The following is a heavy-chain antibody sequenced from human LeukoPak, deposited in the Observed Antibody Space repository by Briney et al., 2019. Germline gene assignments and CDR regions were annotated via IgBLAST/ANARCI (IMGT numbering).Heavy chain of an antibody. CDR1: GFTFSSYA. D-gene: IGHD1-1*01. J-gene: IGHJ6*02. Sequence: GSLRLSCAASGFTFSSYAMSWVRQPPGKGLEWIGEINHSGYTNYNPSLKSRVTISVDTSKNQFSLKLSSVTAADTAVYYCARSWPGGYYGMDVWGQGTTVTVSS. CDR2: INHSGYT. V-gene: IGHV4-34*01. CDR3: ARSWPGGYYGMDV.